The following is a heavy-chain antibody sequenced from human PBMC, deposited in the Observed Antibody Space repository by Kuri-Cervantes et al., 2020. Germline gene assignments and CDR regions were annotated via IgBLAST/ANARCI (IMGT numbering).Heavy chain of an antibody. V-gene: IGHV4-61*01. J-gene: IGHJ2*01. CDR3: ARGSTGHYWHFGL. Sequence: SETLSLTCTVSGGSISSSSYYWSWIRQPPGKGLEWIGYIYNSGSTDYNPSLKSRVTISVDTSENQFSLKLTSMTAADTAVYYCARGSTGHYWHFGLWGRGTLVTVYS. D-gene: IGHD5/OR15-5a*01. CDR2: IYNSGST. CDR1: GGSISSSSYY.